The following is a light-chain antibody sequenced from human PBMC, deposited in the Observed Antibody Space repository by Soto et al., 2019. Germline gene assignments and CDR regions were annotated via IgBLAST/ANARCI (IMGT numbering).Light chain of an antibody. J-gene: IGLJ1*01. CDR1: SSDVGGCNF. V-gene: IGLV2-11*01. CDR2: HVI. CDR3: CSYAGSYTYV. Sequence: QSALTQPASVSGSPGQSITISCTGTSSDVGGCNFVSWYQQHPGKAPKLMIYHVITRPSGVPDRFSGSKSGDTASLTISGLQAEDEADYYCCSYAGSYTYVFGTGTKVTVL.